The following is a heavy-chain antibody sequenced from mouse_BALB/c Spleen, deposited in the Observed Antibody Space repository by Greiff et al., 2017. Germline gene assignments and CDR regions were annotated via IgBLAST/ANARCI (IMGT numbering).Heavy chain of an antibody. J-gene: IGHJ1*01. CDR3: ARSIYYGNYGPFWYFDV. Sequence: VQLKESGPELVKPGASVKISCKASGYTFTDYNMHWVKQSHGKSLEWIGYIYPYNGGTGYNQKFKSKATLTVDNSSSTAYMELRSLTSEDSAVYYCARSIYYGNYGPFWYFDVWGAGTTVTVSS. V-gene: IGHV1S29*02. CDR2: IYPYNGGT. D-gene: IGHD2-1*01. CDR1: GYTFTDYN.